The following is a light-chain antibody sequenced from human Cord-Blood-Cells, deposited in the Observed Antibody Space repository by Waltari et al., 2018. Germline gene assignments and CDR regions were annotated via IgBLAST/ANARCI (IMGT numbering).Light chain of an antibody. Sequence: QSALTQPASVSGSAGQSIPIPCTGNSSDDGRYNLYYWYQQHPGQARKLMIYEGSKRPSGVSKRFSGSKSGNTASLTISGLQAEDEADYYCCSYAASSTLVFGGGTKRTVL. CDR2: EGS. CDR3: CSYAASSTLV. V-gene: IGLV2-23*01. CDR1: SSDDGRYNL. J-gene: IGLJ3*02.